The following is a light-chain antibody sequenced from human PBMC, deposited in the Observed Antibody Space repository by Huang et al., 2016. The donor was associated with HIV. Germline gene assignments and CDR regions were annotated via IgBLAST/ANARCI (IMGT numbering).Light chain of an antibody. CDR1: QSVTS. Sequence: EIVMTQSPATLSVSPGERATLSCRASQSVTSLAWYQQKPGQTPSLLIYGASTRATGFPTRFSGSGSGTDVTLTISRLQSEDFAVYYCQQYNNWPSITFGQGTRLEIK. V-gene: IGKV3-15*01. J-gene: IGKJ5*01. CDR3: QQYNNWPSIT. CDR2: GAS.